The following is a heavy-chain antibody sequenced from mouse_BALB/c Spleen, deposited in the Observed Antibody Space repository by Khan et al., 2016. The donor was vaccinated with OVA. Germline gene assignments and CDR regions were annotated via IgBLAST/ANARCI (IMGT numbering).Heavy chain of an antibody. CDR2: IYPGNSDA. Sequence: VQLQQPGTVLARPGASVKMSCKTSGYSFTSYWMHWIKQRPGQGLEWIGAIYPGNSDANYNQKFKDKAKLTAVTSASTANMELSSLTDEDSAVYYGTRWGYWFAYWGQGTLVTVSA. J-gene: IGHJ3*01. D-gene: IGHD2-2*01. CDR1: GYSFTSYW. CDR3: TRWGYWFAY. V-gene: IGHV1-5*01.